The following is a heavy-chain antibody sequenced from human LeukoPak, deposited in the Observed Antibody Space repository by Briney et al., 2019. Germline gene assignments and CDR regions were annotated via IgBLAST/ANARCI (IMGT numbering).Heavy chain of an antibody. V-gene: IGHV1-24*01. CDR1: GYTLTGLS. D-gene: IGHD2-2*01. J-gene: IGHJ4*02. CDR3: ATNLPAARYYFDY. Sequence: ASVKVSCKVSGYTLTGLSMHWVRQAPGKGLEWMGGFDPEDGETIYAQKFQGRVTMTEDTSTDTAYMELSSLRSEDTAVYYCATNLPAARYYFDYWGQGTLVTVSS. CDR2: FDPEDGET.